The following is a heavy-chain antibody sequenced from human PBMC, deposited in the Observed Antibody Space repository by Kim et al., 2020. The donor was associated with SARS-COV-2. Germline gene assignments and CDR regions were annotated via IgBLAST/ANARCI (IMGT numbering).Heavy chain of an antibody. CDR3: ARDLHYYASRGYSLEY. D-gene: IGHD3-22*01. Sequence: GGSLRLSCAASGFTFSGFSFHWVRQAPGKGLEWVAFISYDGSNEDYADSVKGRFTISRDNSKNTVYLQMNSLRAEDTAVYYCARDLHYYASRGYSLEYWGQGTRVTVSS. V-gene: IGHV3-30*03. CDR2: ISYDGSNE. CDR1: GFTFSGFS. J-gene: IGHJ4*02.